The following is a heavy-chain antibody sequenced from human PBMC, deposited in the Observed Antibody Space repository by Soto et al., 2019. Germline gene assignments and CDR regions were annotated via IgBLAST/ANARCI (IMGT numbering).Heavy chain of an antibody. CDR1: GFTPTTTP. CDR3: ATSFRYFDN. D-gene: IGHD2-15*01. V-gene: IGHV3-23*01. CDR2: ISGTASRT. Sequence: EVQLLESGGGLVLPGGSLRLSCAGSGFTPTTTPLSWVRQPPGKGLEWVTTISGTASRTYYVDSVKGRFFISRDNSKNTVTLQMNHLTLADTAVYYCATSFRYFDNWGQGTRVTVSS. J-gene: IGHJ4*02.